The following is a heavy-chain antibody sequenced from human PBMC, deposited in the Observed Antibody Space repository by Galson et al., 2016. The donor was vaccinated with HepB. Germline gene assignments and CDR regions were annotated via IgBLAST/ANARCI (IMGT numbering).Heavy chain of an antibody. CDR1: GFTFSSYT. J-gene: IGHJ4*02. CDR2: ISGGGGRT. Sequence: LRLSCAASGFTFSSYTMTWVRQPPGRGLEWVSTISGGGGRTYYAGSVKGHFTISRDNSKNTLYLQMNSLRAEDTAVYYCAKKAVELTAISYLKGFDYWGQGTLVTVSS. V-gene: IGHV3-23*01. D-gene: IGHD1-7*01. CDR3: AKKAVELTAISYLKGFDY.